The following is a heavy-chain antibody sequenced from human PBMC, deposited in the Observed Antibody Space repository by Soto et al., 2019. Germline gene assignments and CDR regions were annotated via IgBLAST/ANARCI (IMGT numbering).Heavy chain of an antibody. CDR3: AHKLRYLDPMDV. CDR1: GFSLNTGGVA. J-gene: IGHJ6*02. V-gene: IGHV2-5*01. Sequence: ASGPTLVNPTHTLTLTCSFSGFSLNTGGVAVGWIRQPPGKALEWLALIYWNDTKQYSPSLKTRLTVTKDTSKNQVVLTVTKLSPVDTGTYYCAHKLRYLDPMDVWGQGTTVTVSS. CDR2: IYWNDTK. D-gene: IGHD3-9*01.